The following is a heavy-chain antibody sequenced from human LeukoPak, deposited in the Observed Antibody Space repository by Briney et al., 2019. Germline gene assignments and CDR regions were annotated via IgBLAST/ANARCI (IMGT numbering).Heavy chain of an antibody. CDR2: IYHSGST. Sequence: PSETLSLTCAVSGGSISSSNWWSWVRQPPGKGLEWIGEIYHSGSTNYNPSLKSRVTISVDKSKNQFSLKLSSVTAADTAVYYCASREIAAAGTDYYYYMDVWGKGTTVTISS. V-gene: IGHV4-4*02. CDR1: GGSISSSNW. D-gene: IGHD6-13*01. CDR3: ASREIAAAGTDYYYYMDV. J-gene: IGHJ6*03.